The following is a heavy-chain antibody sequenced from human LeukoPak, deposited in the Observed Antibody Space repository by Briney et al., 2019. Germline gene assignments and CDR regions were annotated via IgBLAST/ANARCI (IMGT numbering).Heavy chain of an antibody. CDR2: ISAYNGNT. Sequence: GASVKVSCEASGYTFNSHGITWVRQAPGQGLEWMGWISAYNGNTNYAQKLQGRVTMTTDTSTSTAYMELRSLRSDDTAVYYCARDQYYDSKGWFDPWGQGTLVTVSS. V-gene: IGHV1-18*01. D-gene: IGHD3-16*01. J-gene: IGHJ5*02. CDR3: ARDQYYDSKGWFDP. CDR1: GYTFNSHG.